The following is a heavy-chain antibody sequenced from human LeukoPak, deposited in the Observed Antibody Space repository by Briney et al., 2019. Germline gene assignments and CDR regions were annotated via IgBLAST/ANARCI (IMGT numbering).Heavy chain of an antibody. Sequence: GGSLRLSCAASGFTFSSYSMNWVRQAPGKGLEWVSYISSSSSTIYYADSVKGRFTISRDNAKNSLYLQMNSLRAEDTAVYYCARDGIWFGELGLVNWGQGTLVTVSS. CDR1: GFTFSSYS. J-gene: IGHJ4*02. CDR2: ISSSSSTI. D-gene: IGHD3-10*01. V-gene: IGHV3-48*04. CDR3: ARDGIWFGELGLVN.